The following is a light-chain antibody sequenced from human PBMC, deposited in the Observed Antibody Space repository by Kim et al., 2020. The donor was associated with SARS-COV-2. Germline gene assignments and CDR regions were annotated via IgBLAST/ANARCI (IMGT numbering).Light chain of an antibody. Sequence: FSAVLSASAGESVTRSCRASQSVGYNLAWYQQRSGQAPRLLIYGASTRATGIPARFSGSGSGTDFTLTISNLQSEDFAVYYCQHDAFGGGTKLEI. J-gene: IGKJ4*01. CDR3: QHDA. V-gene: IGKV3-15*01. CDR1: QSVGYN. CDR2: GAS.